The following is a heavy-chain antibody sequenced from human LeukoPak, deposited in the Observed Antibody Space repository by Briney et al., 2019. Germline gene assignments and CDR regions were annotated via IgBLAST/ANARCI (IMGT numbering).Heavy chain of an antibody. CDR1: GDSVSSNSVT. D-gene: IGHD6-19*01. Sequence: SQTLSLTCAISGDSVSSNSVTWNWIRQSPSRGLEWLGRTYYRSTWYNDYAVSVKSRITTNPDTSKNQFSLQLNSVTPEDTAVYYCARDQEQWLYGPDYYYYGMDVWGQGTTVTVSS. CDR2: TYYRSTWYN. CDR3: ARDQEQWLYGPDYYYYGMDV. V-gene: IGHV6-1*01. J-gene: IGHJ6*02.